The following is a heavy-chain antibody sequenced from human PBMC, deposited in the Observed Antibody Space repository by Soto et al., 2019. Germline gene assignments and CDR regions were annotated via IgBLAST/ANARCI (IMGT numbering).Heavy chain of an antibody. D-gene: IGHD4-17*01. J-gene: IGHJ4*02. CDR2: GSYSGTT. CDR1: AVSVNSGSFY. V-gene: IGHV4-61*01. CDR3: ARGATVTQYDY. Sequence: QVQLQESGPGLVKPSEPLSLTCTVSAVSVNSGSFYWAWIRQPPGKGLEWIGFGSYSGTTNYKPSLKSRVTISFDTSRSQNSLKVTSLAAADTAVYYGARGATVTQYDYWGQGTLVTVSS.